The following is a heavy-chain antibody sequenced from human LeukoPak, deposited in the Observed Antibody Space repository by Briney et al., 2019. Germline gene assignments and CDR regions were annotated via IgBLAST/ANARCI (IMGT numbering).Heavy chain of an antibody. CDR3: AKGSGEKGDEWLLPYYFDY. J-gene: IGHJ4*02. V-gene: IGHV3-23*01. D-gene: IGHD3-22*01. CDR2: ISGSGGST. CDR1: GFTFSSYA. Sequence: GGSLRLSCAASGFTFSSYAMSWVRQAPGKGLEWVSAISGSGGSTYYADSVKGRFTISRDNSKNTLYLQMNSLRAEDTAVYYCAKGSGEKGDEWLLPYYFDYWGQGTLVTVSP.